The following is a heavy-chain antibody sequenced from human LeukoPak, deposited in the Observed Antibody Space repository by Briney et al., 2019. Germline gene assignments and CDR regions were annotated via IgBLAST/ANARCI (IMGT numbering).Heavy chain of an antibody. Sequence: PGGSLRLSCAASGFTFSSYAMSWVRQAQGKGLEWVSAISGSGGSTYNADSVKGRFTISRDNSKNTLYLQMNSLRAEDTAVYYCAKSLKRITIFGVIKEPDYYCYYGMDVWGQGTTVTVSS. J-gene: IGHJ6*02. CDR2: ISGSGGST. V-gene: IGHV3-23*01. CDR3: AKSLKRITIFGVIKEPDYYCYYGMDV. CDR1: GFTFSSYA. D-gene: IGHD3-3*01.